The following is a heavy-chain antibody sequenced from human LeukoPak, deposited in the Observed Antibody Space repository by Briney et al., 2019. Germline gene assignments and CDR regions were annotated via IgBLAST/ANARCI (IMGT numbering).Heavy chain of an antibody. Sequence: PSGTLSLTCAVSGGSISSSNWWSWVRQPPGKGLEWIGEIYHSGSTNYSPSLKSRVTISVDKSKNQFSLKLSSVTAADTAVYYCARVLELRSYYYGMDVWGQGTTVTVSS. J-gene: IGHJ6*02. D-gene: IGHD3-10*01. V-gene: IGHV4-4*02. CDR2: IYHSGST. CDR1: GGSISSSNW. CDR3: ARVLELRSYYYGMDV.